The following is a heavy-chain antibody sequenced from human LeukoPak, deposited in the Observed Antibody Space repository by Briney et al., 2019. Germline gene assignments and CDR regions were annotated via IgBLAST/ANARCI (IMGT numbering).Heavy chain of an antibody. CDR2: ISAYNGNT. J-gene: IGHJ6*03. CDR3: ASTISDYDFWSGYYSLYYYYYMDV. Sequence: ASVKVSCKASGYTFTSYGISWVRQAPGQGLEWMGWISAYNGNTNYAQKLQGRVTMTTDTSTSTAYMELRSLRSDDTAVYYCASTISDYDFWSGYYSLYYYYYMDVWGKGTTVTVSS. V-gene: IGHV1-18*01. CDR1: GYTFTSYG. D-gene: IGHD3-3*01.